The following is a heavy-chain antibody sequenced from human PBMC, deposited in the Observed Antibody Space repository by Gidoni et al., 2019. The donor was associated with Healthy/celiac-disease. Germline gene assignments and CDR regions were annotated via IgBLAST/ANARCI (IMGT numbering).Heavy chain of an antibody. CDR1: GFTFSSYW. V-gene: IGHV3-7*01. J-gene: IGHJ6*02. D-gene: IGHD6-19*01. Sequence: EVQLVESGGGLVQPGGSLRLSCAASGFTFSSYWMSWVRQAPGKGLEWVANIKQDGSEKYYVDSVKGRFTISRDNAKNSLYLQMNSLRAEDTAVYYCARDGISGWYYYGMDVWGQGTTVTVSS. CDR3: ARDGISGWYYYGMDV. CDR2: IKQDGSEK.